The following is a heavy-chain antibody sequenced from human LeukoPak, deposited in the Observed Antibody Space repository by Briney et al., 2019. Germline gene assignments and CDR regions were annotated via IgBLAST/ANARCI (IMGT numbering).Heavy chain of an antibody. J-gene: IGHJ4*02. CDR2: IKQDGSEK. Sequence: SGGSLRLSCAASGFTFSSYWMSWVRQAPGKGLEWVANIKQDGSEKYYVDSVKGRFTISRDNAKNSLYLQINSLRAEDTAVYYCARGMRFGVPAAQDFDYWGQGTLVTVSS. CDR1: GFTFSSYW. CDR3: ARGMRFGVPAAQDFDY. V-gene: IGHV3-7*04. D-gene: IGHD2-2*01.